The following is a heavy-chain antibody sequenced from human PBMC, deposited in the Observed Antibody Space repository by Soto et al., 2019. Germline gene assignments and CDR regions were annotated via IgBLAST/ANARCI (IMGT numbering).Heavy chain of an antibody. CDR2: INPDESEK. Sequence: EVQLVESGGGLVQPGGSLRLSCAASGFIFGIAVMSCVRPAPGKGLEWVANINPDESEKYYVDSVKGRFTISRDNAKNSLYLQMSSLRAEDTAVYYCARAGTMGSVDYWGQGTLVTVSS. CDR3: ARAGTMGSVDY. CDR1: GFIFGIAV. J-gene: IGHJ4*02. D-gene: IGHD1-1*01. V-gene: IGHV3-7*04.